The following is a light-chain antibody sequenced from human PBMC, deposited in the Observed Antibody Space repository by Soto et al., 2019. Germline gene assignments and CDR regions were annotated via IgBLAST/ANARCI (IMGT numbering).Light chain of an antibody. CDR1: QSVSSY. J-gene: IGKJ2*01. V-gene: IGKV3-11*01. CDR3: QQRSNWPPV. Sequence: EVILTQSPGTLSLSPGDRATLSCRASQSVSSYLAWYQQKPGQAPRLLIYDASSRATGIPDRFSGSGSGTDFTLAISSLEPEDFAVYYCQQRSNWPPVFGQGTKLEIK. CDR2: DAS.